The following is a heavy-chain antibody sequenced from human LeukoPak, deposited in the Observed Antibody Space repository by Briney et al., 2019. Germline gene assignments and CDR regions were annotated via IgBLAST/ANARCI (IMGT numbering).Heavy chain of an antibody. CDR2: ISSSSSYI. D-gene: IGHD3-22*01. CDR1: GFTFSSYS. J-gene: IGHJ4*02. Sequence: PGGSLRLSCAASGFTFSSYSMSWVRQAPGKGLEWVSSISSSSSYIYYADSVKGRFTISRDNAKNSLYLQMNSLRAEDTAVYYCARATQYYDSSGRIDYWGQGTLVTVSS. V-gene: IGHV3-21*01. CDR3: ARATQYYDSSGRIDY.